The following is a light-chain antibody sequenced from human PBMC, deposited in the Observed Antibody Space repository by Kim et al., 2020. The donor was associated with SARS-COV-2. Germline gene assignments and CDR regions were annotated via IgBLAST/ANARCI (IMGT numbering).Light chain of an antibody. V-gene: IGKV3D-15*01. CDR3: QQCDSWPLT. J-gene: IGKJ2*01. CDR2: GAT. Sequence: SVSPGERATLSWRASESVGSNLVVYQHKPGLAPTLHLCGATTRATGIPDSFSRGVCVTDFTLTISSLQSEDCADYYCQQCDSWPLTFGRGTDLDI. CDR1: ESVGSN.